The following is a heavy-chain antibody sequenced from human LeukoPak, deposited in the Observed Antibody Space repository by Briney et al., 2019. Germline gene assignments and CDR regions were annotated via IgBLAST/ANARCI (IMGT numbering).Heavy chain of an antibody. Sequence: SVKVSCKASGGTFSSYAINWVRQAPGQGLEWMGGIIPIFGTANYAQKFQGRVTITADESTSTAYMELSSLRSEDTAVYYCARLSSIAARGEWFDPWGQGTLVTVSS. CDR1: GGTFSSYA. CDR3: ARLSSIAARGEWFDP. V-gene: IGHV1-69*13. D-gene: IGHD6-6*01. CDR2: IIPIFGTA. J-gene: IGHJ5*02.